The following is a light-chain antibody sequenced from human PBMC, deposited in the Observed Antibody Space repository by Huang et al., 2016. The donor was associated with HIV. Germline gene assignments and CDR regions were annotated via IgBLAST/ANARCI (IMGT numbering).Light chain of an antibody. CDR2: GAS. CDR3: QHYGTSRGT. J-gene: IGKJ2*01. CDR1: QSVSSSY. Sequence: EIVLTQSPGTLSLSPGERATLSCRASQSVSSSYLAWYQQKPGQAPRLLIYGASSRATGIPDRFSGSGSGTDFTLTISRLEPGDFAVYYCQHYGTSRGTFGQGTKLELK. V-gene: IGKV3-20*01.